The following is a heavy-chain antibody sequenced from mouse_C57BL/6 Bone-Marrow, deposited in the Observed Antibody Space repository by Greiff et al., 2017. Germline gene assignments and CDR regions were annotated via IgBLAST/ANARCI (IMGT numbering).Heavy chain of an antibody. CDR3: AKNGRYYGSSPWFAY. CDR2: IWRGGST. D-gene: IGHD1-1*01. CDR1: GFSLTSYG. J-gene: IGHJ3*01. V-gene: IGHV2-5*01. Sequence: VQLVESGPGLVQPSQSLSITCTVSGFSLTSYGVHWVRQSPGKGLEWLGVIWRGGSTDYNAAFMSRLSITKDNSKSQVFFKMNSLQADDTAIYYCAKNGRYYGSSPWFAYWGQGTLVTVSA.